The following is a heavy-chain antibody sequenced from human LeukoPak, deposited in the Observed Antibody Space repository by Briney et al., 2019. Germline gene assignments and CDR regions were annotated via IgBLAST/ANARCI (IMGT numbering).Heavy chain of an antibody. D-gene: IGHD3-22*01. CDR1: GFTFTTYW. CDR2: IKQDGSEK. J-gene: IGHJ4*02. Sequence: PGGSLRLSCAASGFTFTTYWMNWVRQAPGKGLEWVANIKQDGSEKYYVDFVKGRFTISRDNAKNSVYLQMNSLRAEDTAVYYCARALYDSSGYFYHWGQGTLVTVSS. V-gene: IGHV3-7*01. CDR3: ARALYDSSGYFYH.